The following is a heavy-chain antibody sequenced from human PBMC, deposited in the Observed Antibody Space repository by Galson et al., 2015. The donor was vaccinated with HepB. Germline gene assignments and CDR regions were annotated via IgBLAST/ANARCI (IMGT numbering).Heavy chain of an antibody. CDR3: ATYSYNSGRSDY. CDR2: ISGSGDDI. V-gene: IGHV3-23*01. Sequence: SLRLSCAASGFTFTRYPMNWVRQAPGKGLEWVSSISGSGDDIYYADSVKGRFTISRDNSKNTLYLQMNSLRAEDTAVYSCATYSYNSGRSDYWGQGTLVTVSS. J-gene: IGHJ4*02. CDR1: GFTFTRYP. D-gene: IGHD6-19*01.